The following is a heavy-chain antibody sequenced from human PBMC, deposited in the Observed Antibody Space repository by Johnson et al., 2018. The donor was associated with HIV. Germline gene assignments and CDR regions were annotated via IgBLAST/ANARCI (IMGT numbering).Heavy chain of an antibody. V-gene: IGHV3-13*01. D-gene: IGHD5-18*01. CDR2: IGTAGDT. CDR3: ARAYTYGAFDI. J-gene: IGHJ3*02. Sequence: VQLVESGGGLVQTGGSLRLSCAASEFAFSSYDMHWVRQAPGKGLEWVSSIGTAGDTSYSGSVKGRFTISRDDSKNSLYLQMNSLRVDDTAIYYCARAYTYGAFDIWGQGTMVTVSS. CDR1: EFAFSSYD.